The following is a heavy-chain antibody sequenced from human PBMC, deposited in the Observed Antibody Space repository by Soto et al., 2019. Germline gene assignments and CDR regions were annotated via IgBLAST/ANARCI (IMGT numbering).Heavy chain of an antibody. CDR1: GFTFSTYA. D-gene: IGHD3-10*01. Sequence: PGGSLRLSCAASGFTFSTYAMSWVRQAPGKGLEWVSGISNSGGNTYYADSAKGRFTISRDNSKSTLYLQMNSLRAEDTAVYYCAKDPYYDSGSHPPDYWGQGTLVTVSS. J-gene: IGHJ4*02. CDR2: ISNSGGNT. V-gene: IGHV3-23*01. CDR3: AKDPYYDSGSHPPDY.